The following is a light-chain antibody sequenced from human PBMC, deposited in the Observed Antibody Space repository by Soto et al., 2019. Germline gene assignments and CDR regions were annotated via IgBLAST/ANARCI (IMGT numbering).Light chain of an antibody. V-gene: IGKV3-20*01. Sequence: EIVLTQSPGTLSLSPGERATLSCRTVQTLSDTYLAWYQQKPGQAPRLLIYGASTRATGVPERFSGSGSGTDFTLTISRLEPEDFAVYYCQQYDTSPVTFGPGTRVEVK. CDR3: QQYDTSPVT. CDR2: GAS. J-gene: IGKJ1*01. CDR1: QTLSDTY.